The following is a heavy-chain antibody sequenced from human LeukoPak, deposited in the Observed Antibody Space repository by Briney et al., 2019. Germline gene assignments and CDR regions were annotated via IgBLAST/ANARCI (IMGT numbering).Heavy chain of an antibody. V-gene: IGHV3-20*04. Sequence: GGSLRLSCAASGFTFDDYDMSWVRQAPGKGLEWVSGINWNGGSTGYADSVKGRFTISRDNAKNSLHLQMNSLRAEDTALYYCARVLVGRYYYYMDVWGKGTTVTVSS. CDR3: ARVLVGRYYYYMDV. CDR2: INWNGGST. CDR1: GFTFDDYD. D-gene: IGHD2-15*01. J-gene: IGHJ6*03.